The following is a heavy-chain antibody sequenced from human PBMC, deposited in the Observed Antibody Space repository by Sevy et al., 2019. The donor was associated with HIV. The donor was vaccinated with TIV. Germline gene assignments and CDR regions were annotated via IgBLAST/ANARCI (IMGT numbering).Heavy chain of an antibody. CDR1: GFTFSSYA. J-gene: IGHJ6*02. CDR2: ISGSGGST. CDR3: AKDRGRAGSYSYGMDV. D-gene: IGHD3-10*01. Sequence: GGSLRLSCAASGFTFSSYAMSWVHQAPGKGLEWVSAISGSGGSTYYADSVKGRFTISRDNSKNTLYLQMNSLRAEDTAVYYCAKDRGRAGSYSYGMDVWGQGTTVTVSS. V-gene: IGHV3-23*01.